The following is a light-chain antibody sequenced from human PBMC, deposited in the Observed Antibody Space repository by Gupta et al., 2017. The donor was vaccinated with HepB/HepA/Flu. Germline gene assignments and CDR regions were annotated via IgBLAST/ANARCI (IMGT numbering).Light chain of an antibody. Sequence: EIVMTQSPATLSVSPGERATLSCRASQSVGSKLAWYQQKPGQAPRLLIYHTSSRATGIPARFSGSGSGTEFTLTISSLQSEDFAVYYCQQYDDWPPLTFGGGTKVEIK. CDR2: HTS. CDR3: QQYDDWPPLT. J-gene: IGKJ4*01. CDR1: QSVGSK. V-gene: IGKV3-15*01.